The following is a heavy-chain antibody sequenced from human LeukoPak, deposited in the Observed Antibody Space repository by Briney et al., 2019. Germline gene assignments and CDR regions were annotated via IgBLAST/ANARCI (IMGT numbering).Heavy chain of an antibody. CDR1: GFTFSTYA. J-gene: IGHJ4*02. Sequence: GGSLRLSCAASGFTFSTYAMSWVRQAPGKGLEWVSTISSGGGLIYYSESVKGRFTISRDSSKSTLCLQMNSLRAEDTAVYYCAKDLRIRAGVPDCWGQGTLVTVSS. D-gene: IGHD2-8*01. CDR2: ISSGGGLI. CDR3: AKDLRIRAGVPDC. V-gene: IGHV3-23*01.